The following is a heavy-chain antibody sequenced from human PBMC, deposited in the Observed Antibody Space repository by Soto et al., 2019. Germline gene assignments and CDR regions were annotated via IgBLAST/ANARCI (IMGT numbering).Heavy chain of an antibody. CDR2: ISYDGSNK. D-gene: IGHD4-4*01. CDR3: ASPLYSRYYGMDV. CDR1: GFTFSSYA. Sequence: QVQLVESGGGVVQPGRSLRLSCAASGFTFSSYAMHWVRQAPGKGLEWVAVISYDGSNKYYADSVKGRFTISRANSKNTMYLQMNSLRAEDTAVYYCASPLYSRYYGMDVWGQGTTVTVSS. V-gene: IGHV3-30-3*01. J-gene: IGHJ6*02.